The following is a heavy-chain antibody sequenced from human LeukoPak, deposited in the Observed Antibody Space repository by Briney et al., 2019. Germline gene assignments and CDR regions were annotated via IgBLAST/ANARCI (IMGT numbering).Heavy chain of an antibody. D-gene: IGHD6-13*01. CDR1: GFTFSSYA. Sequence: GGSLRLSCAASGFTFSSYAMSWVHQAPGKGLEWVSAISGSGGSTYYADSVKGRFTISRDNSKNTLYLQMNSLRAEDTAVYYCATRQWPRIAAAGVLNYWGQGTLVTVSS. CDR3: ATRQWPRIAAAGVLNY. J-gene: IGHJ4*02. V-gene: IGHV3-23*01. CDR2: ISGSGGST.